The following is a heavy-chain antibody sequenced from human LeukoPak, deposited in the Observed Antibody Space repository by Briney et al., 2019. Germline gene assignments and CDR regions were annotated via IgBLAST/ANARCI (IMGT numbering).Heavy chain of an antibody. CDR3: ARARRDDILTGYYRYYYGMDV. J-gene: IGHJ6*02. CDR1: VGTFSSYA. V-gene: IGHV1-69*04. Sequence: SVKVSCKSSVGTFSSYAISWVRQAPGQGLEWMGRIIPILGIANYAQKFQGRVTITADKDTSTAYMELSSVRSEDTAVYYCARARRDDILTGYYRYYYGMDVWGQGTTVTVSS. CDR2: IIPILGIA. D-gene: IGHD3-9*01.